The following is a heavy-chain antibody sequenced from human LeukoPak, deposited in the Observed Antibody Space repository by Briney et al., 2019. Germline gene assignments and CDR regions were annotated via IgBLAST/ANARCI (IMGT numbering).Heavy chain of an antibody. CDR1: GFTFSDYY. Sequence: GGSLRLSCAASGFTFSDYYMSWIRQAPGKGLEWVSYISSSSSYTNYADSVKGRFTISRDNAKSSLYLQMNTLRAEDTAVYYCARSLGYCSSTSCYIRAIDYWGQGTLVTVSS. CDR3: ARSLGYCSSTSCYIRAIDY. V-gene: IGHV3-11*06. CDR2: ISSSSSYT. J-gene: IGHJ4*02. D-gene: IGHD2-2*01.